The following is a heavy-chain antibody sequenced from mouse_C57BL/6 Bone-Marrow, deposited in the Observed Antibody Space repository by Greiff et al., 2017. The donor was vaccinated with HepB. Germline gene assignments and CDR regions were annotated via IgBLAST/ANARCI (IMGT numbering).Heavy chain of an antibody. D-gene: IGHD1-1*02. CDR2: IYPRSGNT. V-gene: IGHV1-81*01. CDR1: GYTFTSYG. CDR3: ARGRGSFHFDY. J-gene: IGHJ2*01. Sequence: VQLQQSGAELARPGASVKLSCKASGYTFTSYGISWVKQRTGQGLEWIGEIYPRSGNTYYNEKFKGKATLTADKSSSTAYMELRSLTSEDSAVYFCARGRGSFHFDYWGQGTTLTVSS.